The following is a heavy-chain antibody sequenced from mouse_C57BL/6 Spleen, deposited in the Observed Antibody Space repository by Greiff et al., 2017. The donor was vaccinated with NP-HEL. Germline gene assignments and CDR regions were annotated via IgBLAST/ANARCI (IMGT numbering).Heavy chain of an antibody. J-gene: IGHJ1*03. D-gene: IGHD1-1*02. V-gene: IGHV1-50*01. CDR2: IDPSDSYT. Sequence: VQLQQPGAELVKPGASVKLSCKASGYTFTSYWMQWVKQRPGQGLEWIGEIDPSDSYTNYNQKFKGKATLTVDTSSSTAYMQLSSLTSEDSAVYYCAREIGSYRYFDVWGTGTTVTVSS. CDR1: GYTFTSYW. CDR3: AREIGSYRYFDV.